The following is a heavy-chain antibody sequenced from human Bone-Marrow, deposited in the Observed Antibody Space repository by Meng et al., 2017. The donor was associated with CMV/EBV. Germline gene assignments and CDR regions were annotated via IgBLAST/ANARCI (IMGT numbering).Heavy chain of an antibody. J-gene: IGHJ4*02. CDR1: GFRFDDYW. V-gene: IGHV3-7*01. D-gene: IGHD3-22*01. CDR2: IKRDGSER. Sequence: GESLKISCAASGFRFDDYWMMWVRQAPGKGLEWVASIKRDGSERYYVDSVKGRFTISRDNAENSLLLQMNSLRAEDTAVYYCARLQLHYYDGVGFSGAGNDYWGQGTPVTVSS. CDR3: ARLQLHYYDGVGFSGAGNDY.